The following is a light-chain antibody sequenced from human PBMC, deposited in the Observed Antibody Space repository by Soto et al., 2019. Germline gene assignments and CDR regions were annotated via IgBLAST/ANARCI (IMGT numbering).Light chain of an antibody. V-gene: IGKV3-15*01. J-gene: IGKJ4*01. CDR3: QRFNRWPLA. CDR1: QSVGST. CDR2: GTY. Sequence: EIVLTQSPAALSVSPGERATLSCWASQSVGSTLNWYQQKPGQAPRLLIYGTYIRATGIPARFSGSGSGTEFTLTIASLQSEDFGVYYCQRFNRWPLAFGGGTKVEI.